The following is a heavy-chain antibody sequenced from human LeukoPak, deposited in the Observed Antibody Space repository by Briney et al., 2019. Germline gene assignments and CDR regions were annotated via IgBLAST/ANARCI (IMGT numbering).Heavy chain of an antibody. CDR2: IKQDGSAK. J-gene: IGHJ4*02. Sequence: GGSLRLSCAASGFTFSSYWLTWVRQAPGKGLEWVANIKQDGSAKYYVDSVKGRFTIFRDNAKNSLYLQMNSLRAEDTAVYFCARDANYYFDYWGRGTLVTVS. D-gene: IGHD1-7*01. V-gene: IGHV3-7*01. CDR3: ARDANYYFDY. CDR1: GFTFSSYW.